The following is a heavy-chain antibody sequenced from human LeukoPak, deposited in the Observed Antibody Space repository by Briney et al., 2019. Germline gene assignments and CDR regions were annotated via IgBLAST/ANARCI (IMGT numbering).Heavy chain of an antibody. J-gene: IGHJ4*02. Sequence: SETLSLTCSISDGSISSYYWNWIRQSPGKGLEWIGHIHYSGSTHYNPSLQSRVSISIDTSKSHFTLKLRSVTAADTAVYYCARWGHFETSGFFDVEYWGQGALVTVSS. CDR2: IHYSGST. D-gene: IGHD6-19*01. CDR1: DGSISSYY. CDR3: ARWGHFETSGFFDVEY. V-gene: IGHV4-59*01.